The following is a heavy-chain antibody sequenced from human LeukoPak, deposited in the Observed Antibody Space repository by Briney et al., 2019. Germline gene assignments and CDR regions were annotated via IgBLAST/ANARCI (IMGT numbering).Heavy chain of an antibody. V-gene: IGHV3-23*01. CDR3: AKDRGVIVPAGMAT. CDR2: ISGSGGGT. D-gene: IGHD2-2*01. CDR1: GFTFNNYA. Sequence: PGGSLRLSCAASGFTFNNYAMSWVRQAPGKGLEWASVISGSGGGTYYADSVKGRFTISRDNSKNTLYLQMNSLRAEETAVYYCAKDRGVIVPAGMATWGQGTLVTVSS. J-gene: IGHJ5*02.